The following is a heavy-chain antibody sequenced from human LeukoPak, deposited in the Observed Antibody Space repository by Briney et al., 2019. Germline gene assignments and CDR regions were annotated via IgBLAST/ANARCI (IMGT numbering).Heavy chain of an antibody. J-gene: IGHJ4*02. CDR3: ARSFRLVPISPFDY. CDR1: GYTFTGYY. Sequence: GASVKVSCKASGYTFTGYYMHWVRQAPGQGLEWMGWINPNSGGTNYAQKFQGRVTMTRDTSISTAYMELSRLRSDDTAVYYCARSFRLVPISPFDYWGQGTLVTVSS. D-gene: IGHD6-6*01. CDR2: INPNSGGT. V-gene: IGHV1-2*02.